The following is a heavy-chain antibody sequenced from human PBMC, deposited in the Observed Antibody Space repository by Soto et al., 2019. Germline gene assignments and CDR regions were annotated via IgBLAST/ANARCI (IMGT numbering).Heavy chain of an antibody. V-gene: IGHV3-21*01. J-gene: IGHJ6*02. CDR1: GFTFSSYS. CDR2: ISSSSSYI. Sequence: SLRLSCAASGFTFSSYSMNWVRQASGKGLEWVSSISSSSSYIYYADSVKGRFTISRDNAKNSLYLQMNSLRAEDTAVYYCARDSSYYYGMDVWGQGTTVTVSS. CDR3: ARDSSYYYGMDV.